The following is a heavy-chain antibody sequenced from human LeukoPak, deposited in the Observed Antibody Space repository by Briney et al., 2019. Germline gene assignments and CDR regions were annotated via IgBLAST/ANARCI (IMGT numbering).Heavy chain of an antibody. V-gene: IGHV1-69*01. Sequence: SVKVSCKASGGTFSSYAISWVRQAPGQGLEWMGGIIPIFGTANYAQKFQGRVTITADESTSTAYMELSSLRSEATAVYYCARVRSPRDIVAAFDYWGQGTLVTVSS. CDR2: IIPIFGTA. CDR3: ARVRSPRDIVAAFDY. CDR1: GGTFSSYA. J-gene: IGHJ4*02. D-gene: IGHD5-12*01.